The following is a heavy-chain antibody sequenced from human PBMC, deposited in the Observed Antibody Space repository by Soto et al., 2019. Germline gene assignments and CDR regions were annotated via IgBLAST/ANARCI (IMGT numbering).Heavy chain of an antibody. CDR3: ARVGGGNGFDY. Sequence: SETLSLTCTVSGGSISSYYWSWIRQPPGKGLEWIGYIYYSGSTNYNPSLKSRVTISVNTSKNQFSLKLSSVTAADTAVYYCARVGGGNGFDYWGQGTLVTVSS. D-gene: IGHD1-1*01. V-gene: IGHV4-59*01. CDR2: IYYSGST. J-gene: IGHJ4*02. CDR1: GGSISSYY.